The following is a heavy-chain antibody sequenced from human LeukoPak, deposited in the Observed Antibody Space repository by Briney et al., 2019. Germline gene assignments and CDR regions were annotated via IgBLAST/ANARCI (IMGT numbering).Heavy chain of an antibody. D-gene: IGHD3-22*01. J-gene: IGHJ6*03. CDR1: GGSFSGSY. CDR2: INHSGST. V-gene: IGHV4-34*01. CDR3: ASTLIPYDSSGYYFGYYYYMDV. Sequence: SETLSLACAVYGGSFSGSYWSWIRQPPGKGLEWIGEINHSGSTNYNPSLKSRVTISVDTSKNQFSLKLSSVTAADTAVYYCASTLIPYDSSGYYFGYYYYMDVWGKGTTVTISS.